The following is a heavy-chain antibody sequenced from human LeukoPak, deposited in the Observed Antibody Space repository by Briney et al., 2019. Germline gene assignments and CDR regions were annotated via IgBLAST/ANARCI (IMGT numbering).Heavy chain of an antibody. CDR1: GGSFSGYY. V-gene: IGHV4-34*01. J-gene: IGHJ5*02. CDR3: ARHARDVRRWLNWFDP. Sequence: SETLSLTCAVYGGSFSGYYWSWIRQPPGKGLEWIGEINHSGSTNYNPSLKSRVTISVDTSKNQFSLKLSSVTAADTAVYYCARHARDVRRWLNWFDPGAREPWSPSPQ. CDR2: INHSGST. D-gene: IGHD3-10*02.